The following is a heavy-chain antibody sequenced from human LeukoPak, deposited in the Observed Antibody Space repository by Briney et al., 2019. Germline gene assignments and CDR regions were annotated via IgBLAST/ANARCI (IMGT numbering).Heavy chain of an antibody. Sequence: PSETLSLTCTVSGGSISSSSYYWGWIRQPPGKGLEWIGEINHSGSTNYNPSLKSRVTISVDTSKNQFSLKLSSVTAADTAVYYCARRPDSSGYYRSYYYYMDVWGKGTTVTISS. V-gene: IGHV4-39*07. CDR3: ARRPDSSGYYRSYYYYMDV. CDR2: INHSGST. CDR1: GGSISSSSYY. J-gene: IGHJ6*03. D-gene: IGHD3-22*01.